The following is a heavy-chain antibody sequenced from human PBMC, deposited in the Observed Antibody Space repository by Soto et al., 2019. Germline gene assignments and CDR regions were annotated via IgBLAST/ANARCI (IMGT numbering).Heavy chain of an antibody. Sequence: LQTLSVRSRVSGVSISSLYWSCILQPPGKGREWIGYIYYSGSTSYNPSLKSRVNISLDAPKNQFSLKLSSVTAADSAIYYCTRDYWPRNLDNWGHATLVTVS. CDR1: GVSISSLY. V-gene: IGHV4-59*11. CDR2: IYYSGST. J-gene: IGHJ4*01. CDR3: TRDYWPRNLDN. D-gene: IGHD2-15*01.